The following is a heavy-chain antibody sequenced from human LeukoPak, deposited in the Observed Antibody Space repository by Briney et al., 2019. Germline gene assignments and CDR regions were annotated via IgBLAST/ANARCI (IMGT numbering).Heavy chain of an antibody. CDR2: INPNSGGT. CDR1: GYTFTDYY. J-gene: IGHJ3*02. V-gene: IGHV1-2*02. D-gene: IGHD6-13*01. CDR3: ARPVHSSSTRDAFDI. Sequence: ASVKVSCKASGYTFTDYYNHWVRQAPGQGLEWMGCINPNSGGTNYAQKFQGRVTMTRDTSISTAYMELSRLRSDDTAVYYCARPVHSSSTRDAFDIWGQGTVVTVSS.